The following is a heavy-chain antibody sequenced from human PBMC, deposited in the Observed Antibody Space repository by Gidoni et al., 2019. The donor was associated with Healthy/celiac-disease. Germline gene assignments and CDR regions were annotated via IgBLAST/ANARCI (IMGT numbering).Heavy chain of an antibody. CDR3: ARAGYSSGWYYFDY. CDR1: GSTFTGYY. J-gene: IGHJ4*02. Sequence: QVQLVPSGAEGKEPGAYVEASFKASGSTFTGYYMHWVRQAPGQWLEWMGWINPNSGGTNYAQKFQGRVTMTRDTSISTAYMELSRLRSDDTAVYYCARAGYSSGWYYFDYWGQGTLVTVSS. D-gene: IGHD6-19*01. CDR2: INPNSGGT. V-gene: IGHV1-2*02.